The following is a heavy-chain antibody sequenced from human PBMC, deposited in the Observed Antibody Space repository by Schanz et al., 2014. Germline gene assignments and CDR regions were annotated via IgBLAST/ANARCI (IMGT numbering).Heavy chain of an antibody. Sequence: EVQLLESGGGLVQPGGSLRLSCLASGFAFSSYGMNWLRQAPGKGLEWVSVIGVDGTTTYYAGSVKGRFTISRDNSKNTLYLQMNSLRPEDTAVYYCAKYRGYYRVSGSYRELEYWGQGTLVTVSS. V-gene: IGHV3-23*01. CDR1: GFAFSSYG. D-gene: IGHD3-10*01. CDR3: AKYRGYYRVSGSYRELEY. J-gene: IGHJ4*02. CDR2: IGVDGTTT.